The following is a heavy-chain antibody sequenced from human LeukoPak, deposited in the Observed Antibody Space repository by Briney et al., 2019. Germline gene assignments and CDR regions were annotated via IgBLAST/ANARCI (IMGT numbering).Heavy chain of an antibody. CDR3: ARDRWHDILTGYYSDYYYYYMDV. CDR1: GGSISSGSYY. V-gene: IGHV4-61*02. Sequence: PSETLSLTCTVSGGSISSGSYYWSWIRQPAGKGLEWIGRIYTSGSTNYNPSLKSRVTISVDTSKNQFSLKLSSVTAADTAVYYCARDRWHDILTGYYSDYYYYYMDVWGKGTTVTISS. CDR2: IYTSGST. J-gene: IGHJ6*03. D-gene: IGHD3-9*01.